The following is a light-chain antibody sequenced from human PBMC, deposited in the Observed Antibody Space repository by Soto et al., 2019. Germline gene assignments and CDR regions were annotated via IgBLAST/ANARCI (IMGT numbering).Light chain of an antibody. Sequence: DIQMSLSLSTLSAYVGDRVTITCRASQNINIWLAWYQQKPGKAPKLLIFDASSLESGVPSRFSGSGSGTEFTLTISSLQPDAFAPYYCQEPNSYRGSFAPGTKVDIK. V-gene: IGKV1-5*01. CDR2: DAS. J-gene: IGKJ3*01. CDR1: QNINIW. CDR3: QEPNSYRGS.